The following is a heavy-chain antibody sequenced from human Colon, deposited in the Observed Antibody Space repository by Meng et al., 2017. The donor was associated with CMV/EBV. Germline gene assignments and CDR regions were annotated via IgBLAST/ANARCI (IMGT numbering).Heavy chain of an antibody. V-gene: IGHV1-2*02. Sequence: VQCGAEVKNPGASVKASCKASEYTFTGYYMHCVRQAPGQGLEWMGWINPNSGGTNYAQKFQGRVTMTRDTSITTAYMELSRLRSDDTAVYYCARDWYPGDRRGSFDYWGQGTLVTVSS. CDR1: EYTFTGYY. J-gene: IGHJ4*02. D-gene: IGHD3-22*01. CDR2: INPNSGGT. CDR3: ARDWYPGDRRGSFDY.